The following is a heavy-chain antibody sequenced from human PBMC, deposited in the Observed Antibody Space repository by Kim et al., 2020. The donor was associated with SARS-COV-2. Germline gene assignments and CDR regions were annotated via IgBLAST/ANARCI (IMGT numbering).Heavy chain of an antibody. Sequence: SETLSLTCAVSGGSISNISWWSWVRQPPGKGLEWIGEIHHSGNTNYNPTLKSRVTMSVDKSKNQFSLRLSSVTAADTAVYYCTRLLTDSGNYFRFDSWGQVTLRAVSS. CDR3: TRLLTDSGNYFRFDS. CDR1: GGSISNISW. D-gene: IGHD1-26*01. V-gene: IGHV4-4*02. J-gene: IGHJ4*02. CDR2: IHHSGNT.